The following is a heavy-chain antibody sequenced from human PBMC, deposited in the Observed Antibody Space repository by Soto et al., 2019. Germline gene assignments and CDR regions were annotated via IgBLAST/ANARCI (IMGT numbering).Heavy chain of an antibody. CDR2: ISGSGGST. CDR1: GFTFSSYA. D-gene: IGHD3-3*01. J-gene: IGHJ6*02. V-gene: IGHV3-23*01. CDR3: AKVSASSTICGGVLENYYGMEG. Sequence: GGSLRLSCAASGFTFSSYAMSWVRQAPGKGLEWVSAISGSGGSTYYADSVKGRSTISRDNSKNTLYLQMNSLRAEDTAVYYCAKVSASSTICGGVLENYYGMEGWGQGTTVNVAS.